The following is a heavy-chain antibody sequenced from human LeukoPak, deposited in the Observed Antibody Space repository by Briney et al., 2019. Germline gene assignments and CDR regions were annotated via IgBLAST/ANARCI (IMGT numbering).Heavy chain of an antibody. V-gene: IGHV3-30*03. CDR2: ISYDGSNK. D-gene: IGHD6-19*01. Sequence: GRSLRLSCAASGFTFSSYGMHWVRQAPGKGLEWVAVISYDGSNKYYADSVKGRFTISRDHSKNTLYLQMNSLRAEDTAVYYCARACASSGWYYPDYYYGMDVWGQGTTVTVSS. J-gene: IGHJ6*02. CDR3: ARACASSGWYYPDYYYGMDV. CDR1: GFTFSSYG.